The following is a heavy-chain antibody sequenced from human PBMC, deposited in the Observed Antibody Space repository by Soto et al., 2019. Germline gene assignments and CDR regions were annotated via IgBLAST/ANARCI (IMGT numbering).Heavy chain of an antibody. CDR1: GYTLTELS. CDR2: FDPEDGQT. J-gene: IGHJ4*02. CDR3: ATRYGSGSYPYYFSA. Sequence: ASVKVSCKVSGYTLTELSMHWVRQAPVKGLELMGVFDPEDGQTIYAQKFQVRVTMTEDTSTDTAYTELSRPRSEETAVYYCATRYGSGSYPYYFSAWGPGTLVTVSS. V-gene: IGHV1-24*01. D-gene: IGHD3-10*01.